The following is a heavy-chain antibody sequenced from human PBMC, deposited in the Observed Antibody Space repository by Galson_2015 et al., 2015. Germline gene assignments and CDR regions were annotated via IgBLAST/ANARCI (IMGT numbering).Heavy chain of an antibody. V-gene: IGHV3-23*01. CDR1: GFTFRSYA. D-gene: IGHD6-19*01. J-gene: IGHJ3*01. CDR3: AKESADSSGWRDAFDV. Sequence: FLRLSCAASGFTFRSYAMSWVRQAPGKGLEWVSGVGGSGGATQYADSVKGRFSISRDNSKNTLYLQMDGLRVEDTAVYYRAKESADSSGWRDAFDVWGQGTTVTVSS. CDR2: VGGSGGAT.